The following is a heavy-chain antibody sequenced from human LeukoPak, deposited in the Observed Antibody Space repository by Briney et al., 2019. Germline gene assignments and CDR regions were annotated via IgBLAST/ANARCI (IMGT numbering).Heavy chain of an antibody. D-gene: IGHD3-22*01. V-gene: IGHV4-39*01. Sequence: SETLSLTCTVSGGSISSTSYYWGWIRQPPGKGLEWIGSFYYTRSTSYNPSLKSRVTISVDTSKNQFSLRLSSVTAADTAVYYCARLGTGYDSSGYSIGWFDPWGQGTLVTVSS. CDR1: GGSISSTSYY. CDR2: FYYTRST. CDR3: ARLGTGYDSSGYSIGWFDP. J-gene: IGHJ5*02.